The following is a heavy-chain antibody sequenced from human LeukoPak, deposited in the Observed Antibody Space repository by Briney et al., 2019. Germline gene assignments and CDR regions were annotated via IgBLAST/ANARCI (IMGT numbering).Heavy chain of an antibody. CDR1: GFTFSSYG. CDR3: ARDGAVLRYFDR. CDR2: ISGSGGST. D-gene: IGHD3-9*01. Sequence: GGSLRLSCAASGFTFSSYGMNWVRQAPGKGLEWVSSISGSGGSTYYADSVKGRFTISRDNSKNTLYLQMNSLRAEDTAVYYCARDGAVLRYFDRWGQGTLVTVSS. J-gene: IGHJ4*02. V-gene: IGHV3-23*01.